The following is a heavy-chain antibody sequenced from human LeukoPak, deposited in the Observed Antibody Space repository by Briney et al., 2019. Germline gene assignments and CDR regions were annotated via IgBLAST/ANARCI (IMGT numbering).Heavy chain of an antibody. J-gene: IGHJ6*03. CDR3: AKHFHGDVYNHGKNYYYYFMDV. CDR1: GGSLSSYS. CDR2: ISYRGAT. D-gene: IGHD5-24*01. Sequence: PSETLSLTCSVAGGSLSSYSWSWIRQPPGVGQEWVGDISYRGATKYNPSLTSRVSTSVDTSKNPSSLKLRSVTAADTAVYYCAKHFHGDVYNHGKNYYYYFMDVWGKGTTVTVSS. V-gene: IGHV4-59*08.